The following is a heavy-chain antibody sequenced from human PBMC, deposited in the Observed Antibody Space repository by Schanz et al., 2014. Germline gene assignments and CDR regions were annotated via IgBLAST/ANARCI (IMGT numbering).Heavy chain of an antibody. CDR3: ARHVLPYDAFDI. Sequence: QVQLHESGPGLVKPSENLSLTCTVSGDSISNYYWTWIRQPPGKRLEWIGYIYYSGSTKYNPSLKSRVTMSVDTSKKQFSLRLSSVSAADTAVYYCARHVLPYDAFDIWGQGTVVTVSS. J-gene: IGHJ3*02. V-gene: IGHV4-59*08. CDR1: GDSISNYY. CDR2: IYYSGST.